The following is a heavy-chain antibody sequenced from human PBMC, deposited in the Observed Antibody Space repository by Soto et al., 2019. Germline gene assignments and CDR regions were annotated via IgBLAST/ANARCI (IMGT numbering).Heavy chain of an antibody. J-gene: IGHJ6*02. CDR3: ARLATVTSPYYYYGMDV. CDR2: IYYIGST. D-gene: IGHD4-17*01. Sequence: QVQLQESGPGLVKPSETLSLTCTVSGGSISSYYWSWIRQPPGKGLEWIGYIYYIGSTNYNPSLKSRVTISVDTSKNQFSLKLSSVTAADTAVYYCARLATVTSPYYYYGMDVWGQGTTVTVSS. CDR1: GGSISSYY. V-gene: IGHV4-59*08.